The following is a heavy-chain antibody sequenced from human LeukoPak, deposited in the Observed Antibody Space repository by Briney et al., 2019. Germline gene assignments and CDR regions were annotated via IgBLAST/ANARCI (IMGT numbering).Heavy chain of an antibody. Sequence: GGSLRLSCAASGFTFSSYAMSWVRQAPGKGLEWVSAISGSGGSTYYADSVKGRFTISRDNSKNTLYLQMNSLRAEDAAVYYCAKDAAGYCSSTSDYWGQGTLVTVSS. V-gene: IGHV3-23*01. D-gene: IGHD2-2*01. CDR3: AKDAAGYCSSTSDY. CDR1: GFTFSSYA. J-gene: IGHJ4*02. CDR2: ISGSGGST.